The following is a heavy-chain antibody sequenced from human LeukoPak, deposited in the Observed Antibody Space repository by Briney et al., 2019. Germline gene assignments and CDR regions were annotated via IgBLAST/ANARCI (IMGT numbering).Heavy chain of an antibody. D-gene: IGHD3-22*01. J-gene: IGHJ4*02. CDR2: ISGSGGST. CDR1: GFTFSSYA. Sequence: GGSLRLSCAASGFTFSSYAMSWVRQAPGKGLEWVSAISGSGGSTYYADSVKGRFTNSRDNSKNTLYLQMNSLRAEDTAVYYCAKDPDYYDSSGYDYFDYWGQGTLVTVSS. CDR3: AKDPDYYDSSGYDYFDY. V-gene: IGHV3-23*01.